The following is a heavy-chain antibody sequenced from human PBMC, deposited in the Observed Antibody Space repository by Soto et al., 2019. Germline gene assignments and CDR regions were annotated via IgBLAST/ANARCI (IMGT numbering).Heavy chain of an antibody. J-gene: IGHJ4*02. CDR1: GFTFSTYD. D-gene: IGHD3-16*01. CDR3: VKGGWADF. V-gene: IGHV3-48*02. Sequence: EVQLVESGGGLVQPGGSLRLSCAASGFTFSTYDMHWVRQAPGKGLEWVSFISSSSSAVNYADSVKGRFTTSRDNAQNSLYLQMNSLRDDDTAMYYCVKGGWADFWGQGTLVTVSS. CDR2: ISSSSSAV.